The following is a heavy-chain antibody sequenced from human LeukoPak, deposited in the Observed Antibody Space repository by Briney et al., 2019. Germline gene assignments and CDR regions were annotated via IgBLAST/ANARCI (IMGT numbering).Heavy chain of an antibody. Sequence: SVKVSCKASGGTFSSYAISWVRQAPGLGLEWMGGIIPIFGTANYAQKFQGRVTITADESTSTAYMELSSLRSEDTAVYYCARILEKVGWIYDAFDIWGQGIMVTVSS. CDR1: GGTFSSYA. J-gene: IGHJ3*02. D-gene: IGHD6-19*01. CDR3: ARILEKVGWIYDAFDI. V-gene: IGHV1-69*01. CDR2: IIPIFGTA.